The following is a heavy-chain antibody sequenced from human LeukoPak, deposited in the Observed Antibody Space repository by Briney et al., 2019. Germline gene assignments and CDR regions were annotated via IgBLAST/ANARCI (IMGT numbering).Heavy chain of an antibody. V-gene: IGHV3-23*01. J-gene: IGHJ3*02. CDR2: ISGGGGST. Sequence: PSETLSLTCTVSGDSISSSSYYWGWVRQPPGKGLECVSTISGGGGSTYSADSVMGRFTISRDNSKTTLYLQMNSLRAEDTAVYYCARDSFNSGQALGIEGSGWYSAFDIWGQGTMVTVSS. D-gene: IGHD6-19*01. CDR3: ARDSFNSGQALGIEGSGWYSAFDI. CDR1: GDSISSSSYY.